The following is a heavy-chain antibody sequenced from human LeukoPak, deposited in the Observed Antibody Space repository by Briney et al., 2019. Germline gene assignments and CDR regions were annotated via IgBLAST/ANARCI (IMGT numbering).Heavy chain of an antibody. J-gene: IGHJ4*02. V-gene: IGHV3-21*01. D-gene: IGHD3-3*01. CDR3: ARETDFWSGYYYFDY. CDR1: GFTFSSYS. Sequence: GGSLRLSCAASGFTFSSYSMNWVRQAPGKGLEWVSSISSSSSYIYYADSVKGRLTISRDNAKNSLYLQMNSLRAEDTAVYYCARETDFWSGYYYFDYWGQGTLVTVSS. CDR2: ISSSSSYI.